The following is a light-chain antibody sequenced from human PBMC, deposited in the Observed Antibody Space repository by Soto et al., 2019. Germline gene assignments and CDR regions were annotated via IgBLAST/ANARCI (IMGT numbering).Light chain of an antibody. CDR3: QSYDSSLSVV. CDR2: DNS. V-gene: IGLV1-40*01. J-gene: IGLJ2*01. Sequence: QSVLTQPPSVSGAPGQRVTISCTGSSSNIGAGYDVHWYQQLPGTAPKLLIYDNSNRPSGVPDRFSGSKSGTSASLAITGLQAEVEADYYCQSYDSSLSVVFGGGTQMTVL. CDR1: SSNIGAGYD.